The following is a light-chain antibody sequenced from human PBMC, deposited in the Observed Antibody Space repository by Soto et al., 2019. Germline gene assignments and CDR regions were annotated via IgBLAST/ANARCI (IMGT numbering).Light chain of an antibody. V-gene: IGLV2-14*01. J-gene: IGLJ2*01. CDR3: TSYTGSSVV. CDR2: EVS. CDR1: SGDVGSYNF. Sequence: QSALTQPASVSGSPGQSITISCTGTSGDVGSYNFVSWYQHHPGKAPKLIIYEVSNRPSGVSNRFSGSKSGNTASLTISGLQAEDESDYYCTSYTGSSVVFGGGTKLTVL.